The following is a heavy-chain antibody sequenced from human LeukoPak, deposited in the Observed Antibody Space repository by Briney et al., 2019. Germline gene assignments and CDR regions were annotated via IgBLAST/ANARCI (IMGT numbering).Heavy chain of an antibody. CDR1: GYTFTGYY. Sequence: ASVKVSCKASGYTFTGYYMHWVRQAPGQGLEWMGWINPNSGGTNYAQKFQGRVTMTRDTSISTAYMELSSLRSDDTAVYYCARARSMAVLNYFDYWGQGTLVTVSS. J-gene: IGHJ4*02. D-gene: IGHD6-6*01. V-gene: IGHV1-2*02. CDR2: INPNSGGT. CDR3: ARARSMAVLNYFDY.